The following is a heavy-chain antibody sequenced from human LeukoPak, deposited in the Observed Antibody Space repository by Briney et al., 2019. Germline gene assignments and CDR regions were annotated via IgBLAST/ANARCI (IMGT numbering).Heavy chain of an antibody. V-gene: IGHV1-18*01. CDR2: ISAYNGNT. J-gene: IGHJ4*02. D-gene: IGHD5-24*01. CDR3: ARGAGDLKDGYKNYFDH. Sequence: ASVKVSCKASGYTFTSYGISWVRQAPGQGLEWVGWISAYNGNTNYAQKLQGRVTMTTDTSTSTAYMELRSLRSDDTAVYYCARGAGDLKDGYKNYFDHWGQGTLVTVSS. CDR1: GYTFTSYG.